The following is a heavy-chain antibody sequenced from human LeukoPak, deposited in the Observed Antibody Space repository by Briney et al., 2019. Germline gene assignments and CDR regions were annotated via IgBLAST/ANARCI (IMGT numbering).Heavy chain of an antibody. Sequence: ASVRVSCKASGYTFTGYYMHWVRQAPGQGLEWMGRINPNSGGTNYAQKFQGRVTMTRDTSISTAYMELSRLRSDDTAVYYCARDWNYDSSESPRETIDYWGQGTLVTVSS. D-gene: IGHD3-22*01. CDR3: ARDWNYDSSESPRETIDY. V-gene: IGHV1-2*06. J-gene: IGHJ4*02. CDR2: INPNSGGT. CDR1: GYTFTGYY.